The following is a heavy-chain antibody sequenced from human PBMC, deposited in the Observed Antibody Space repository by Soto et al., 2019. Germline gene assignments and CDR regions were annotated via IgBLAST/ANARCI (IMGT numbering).Heavy chain of an antibody. CDR2: SRTRADNYAT. CDR3: VLGVGGIINN. D-gene: IGHD3-16*01. J-gene: IGHJ4*02. CDR1: GITFSDHD. V-gene: IGHV3-72*01. Sequence: EVQLVESGGGLVQPGGSLRLSCAISGITFSDHDIDWVRQAAGKGLEWLGRSRTRADNYATDYAASVKGRFTFSRDDSKSSLSLRLGGRKPGNTPIYNCVLGVGGIINNGGQGTLVTVSS.